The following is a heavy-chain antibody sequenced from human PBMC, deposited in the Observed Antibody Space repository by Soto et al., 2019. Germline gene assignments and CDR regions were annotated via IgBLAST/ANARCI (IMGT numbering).Heavy chain of an antibody. D-gene: IGHD6-6*01. V-gene: IGHV4-30-4*01. CDR3: ARGIYSTSSFCDS. CDR2: IYYSGNT. J-gene: IGHJ5*02. CDR1: GDSISTADYY. Sequence: SETLSLTCTVSGDSISTADYYWNWIRQPPGEGLEWIGYIYYSGNTYYIPSLKSRVTISVDTSKNQISLKLNSVTAADTAVYYCARGIYSTSSFCDSWGQGTLVTVSS.